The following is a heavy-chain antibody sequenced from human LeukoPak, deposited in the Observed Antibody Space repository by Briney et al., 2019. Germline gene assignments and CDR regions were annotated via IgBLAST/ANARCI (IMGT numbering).Heavy chain of an antibody. Sequence: SETLSLTCAVYGGSFSGYYWSWIRQPPGKGLEWIGEINHSGSTNYNPSLKSRVTISVDTSKNQFSLKLSSVTAAGTAVYYCARWPFWSGHSNWFDPRGQGTLVTVSS. V-gene: IGHV4-34*01. D-gene: IGHD3-3*01. CDR2: INHSGST. J-gene: IGHJ5*02. CDR1: GGSFSGYY. CDR3: ARWPFWSGHSNWFDP.